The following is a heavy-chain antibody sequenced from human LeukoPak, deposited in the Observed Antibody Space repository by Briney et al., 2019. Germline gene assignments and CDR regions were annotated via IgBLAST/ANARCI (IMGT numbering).Heavy chain of an antibody. V-gene: IGHV4-34*01. J-gene: IGHJ6*04. CDR1: GGSFCGYY. D-gene: IGHD2-2*01. CDR2: TYQSGSV. CDR3: ATAREIGYCSSPSCLKRWPTYGIDV. Sequence: SGALSDTRVVYGGSFCGYYGSWMRQPPGRGRGCMGETYQSGSVNYNTSLKCRVARSVDTSKNRSSLNLNSVTAANPAVYYCATAREIGYCSSPSCLKRWPTYGIDVWGKGPTVTVPS.